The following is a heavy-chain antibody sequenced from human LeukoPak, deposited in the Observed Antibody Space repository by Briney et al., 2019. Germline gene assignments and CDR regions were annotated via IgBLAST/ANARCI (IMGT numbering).Heavy chain of an antibody. Sequence: PGGSLRLSCAASGFTFSSYEMNWVRQAPGKGLEWVSYISSSGSTIYYADSVKGRFTISRDNAKNSLYLQMNSLRAEDTAVYYCASTSRGKGWRDYGDYEEMSGWFDPWGQGTLVTVSS. J-gene: IGHJ5*02. D-gene: IGHD4-17*01. CDR2: ISSSGSTI. CDR1: GFTFSSYE. V-gene: IGHV3-48*03. CDR3: ASTSRGKGWRDYGDYEEMSGWFDP.